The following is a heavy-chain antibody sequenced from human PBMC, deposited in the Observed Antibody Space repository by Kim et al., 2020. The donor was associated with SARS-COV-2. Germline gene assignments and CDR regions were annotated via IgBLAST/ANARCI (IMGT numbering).Heavy chain of an antibody. CDR3: AKSITIYYYYGMDV. V-gene: IGHV3-23*01. J-gene: IGHJ6*02. D-gene: IGHD3-10*01. Sequence: AGSGKDRFTISRDNYKNTLYLQMNSLRAEDTAVYYCAKSITIYYYYGMDVWGQGTTVTVSS.